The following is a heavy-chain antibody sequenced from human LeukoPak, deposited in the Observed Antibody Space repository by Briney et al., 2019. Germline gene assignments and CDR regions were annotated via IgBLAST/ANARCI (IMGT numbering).Heavy chain of an antibody. J-gene: IGHJ4*02. D-gene: IGHD6-19*01. CDR3: ARSYSSGWYGGMSDY. V-gene: IGHV1-18*04. Sequence: ASVKVSCKASGYTFTSYYMHWVRQAPGQGLEWMGWISAYNGNTNYAQKLQGRVTMTTDTSTSTAYMELRSLRSDDTAVYYCARSYSSGWYGGMSDYWGQGTLVTVSS. CDR1: GYTFTSYY. CDR2: ISAYNGNT.